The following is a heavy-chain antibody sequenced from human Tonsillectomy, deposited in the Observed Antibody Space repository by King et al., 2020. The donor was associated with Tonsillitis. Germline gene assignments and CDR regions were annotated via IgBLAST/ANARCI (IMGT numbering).Heavy chain of an antibody. J-gene: IGHJ6*02. CDR1: GFTFSSYG. D-gene: IGHD6-13*01. Sequence: VQLVESGGGVVQPGRSLRLSGAASGFTFSSYGMHWVRQAPGKGLEWVAVISYDGSNKYYADSVKGRFTISRENSKNTLYLQMNSLRAEDTAVYYCAKDHPVAAAGTGYYYGMDVWGQGTTVTVSS. CDR3: AKDHPVAAAGTGYYYGMDV. V-gene: IGHV3-30*18. CDR2: ISYDGSNK.